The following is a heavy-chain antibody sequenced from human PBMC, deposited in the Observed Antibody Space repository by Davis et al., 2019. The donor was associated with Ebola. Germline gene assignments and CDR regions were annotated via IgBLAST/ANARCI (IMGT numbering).Heavy chain of an antibody. Sequence: GESLKISCAASGFTFSSYGMHWVRQAPGKGLVWVSHINSDGSTTSYADSVKGRFTISSDNARNTLYLQMNSLRAEDTAVYYCATGIWDAFDIWGQGTMVTVSS. CDR1: GFTFSSYG. CDR2: INSDGSTT. J-gene: IGHJ3*02. V-gene: IGHV3-74*01. CDR3: ATGIWDAFDI.